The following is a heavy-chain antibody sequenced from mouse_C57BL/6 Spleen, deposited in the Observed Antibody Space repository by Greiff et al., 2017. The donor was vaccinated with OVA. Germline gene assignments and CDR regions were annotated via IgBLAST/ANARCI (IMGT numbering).Heavy chain of an antibody. J-gene: IGHJ2*01. D-gene: IGHD2-1*01. Sequence: VQLQQSGAELVRPGASVKLSCTASGFNIKDDYMHWVKQRPEQGLEWIGWIDPENGDTEYASKFQGKATITADTSSNTAYLHLSSLTSEDTAVYYCSQLLFDYWGQGTTLTVSS. CDR1: GFNIKDDY. V-gene: IGHV14-4*01. CDR2: IDPENGDT. CDR3: SQLLFDY.